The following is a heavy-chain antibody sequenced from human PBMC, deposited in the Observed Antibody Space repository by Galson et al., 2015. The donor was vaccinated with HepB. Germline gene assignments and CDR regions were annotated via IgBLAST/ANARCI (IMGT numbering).Heavy chain of an antibody. CDR1: GFTFSNYG. Sequence: SLRLSCAASGFTFSNYGMHWVRQAPGKGLEWVAVISFDGKVKFYADSVKGRFTISRDDSKSTLYLQMNSLRAEDSAVYHGAKEDCITRSFYAAGGGGDYWGQGTLVTVSS. CDR2: ISFDGKVK. CDR3: AKEDCITRSFYAAGGGGDY. V-gene: IGHV3-30*18. J-gene: IGHJ4*02. D-gene: IGHD2-2*01.